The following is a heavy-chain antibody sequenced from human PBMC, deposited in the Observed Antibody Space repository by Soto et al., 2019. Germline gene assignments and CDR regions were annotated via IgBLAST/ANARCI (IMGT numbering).Heavy chain of an antibody. V-gene: IGHV1-2*02. Sequence: ASVKVSCKASGYTFTGYYMNWVRQAPGQGLEWMGWINPNSGGTNYAQKFQGRVTMTRDTSISTAYMELSRLRSDDTAVYYCARGDYSSGWYGLFDYWCQGTLVTVSS. D-gene: IGHD6-19*01. CDR2: INPNSGGT. J-gene: IGHJ4*02. CDR1: GYTFTGYY. CDR3: ARGDYSSGWYGLFDY.